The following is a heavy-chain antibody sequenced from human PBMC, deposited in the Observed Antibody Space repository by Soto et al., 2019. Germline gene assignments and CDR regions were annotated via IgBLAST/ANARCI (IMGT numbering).Heavy chain of an antibody. D-gene: IGHD6-6*01. CDR1: GGSIRSGGYY. Sequence: SETLSLTCTVSGGSIRSGGYYWSWVRQNPRRGLEWIGNIYYSGNTYYNPSLKSRLTISVDTSKNQFSLNLSSVTAADTAVYYCARAAPSRISSYGMDVWGQGTTVTSP. CDR3: ARAAPSRISSYGMDV. CDR2: IYYSGNT. V-gene: IGHV4-31*03. J-gene: IGHJ6*02.